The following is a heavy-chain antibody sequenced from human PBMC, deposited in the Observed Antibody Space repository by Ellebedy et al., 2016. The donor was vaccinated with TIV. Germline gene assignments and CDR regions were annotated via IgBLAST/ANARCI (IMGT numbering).Heavy chain of an antibody. J-gene: IGHJ6*02. CDR2: IIPHSGDT. CDR3: ATLTAYCSTTSCYSRDFYGMDA. CDR1: GYTFTNYG. D-gene: IGHD2-2*02. Sequence: ASVKVSCKASGYTFTNYGISWVRQAPGQGLEWMGWIIPHSGDTSYAQKLHDRVTMTTDTSTTTAYMELRGLRSDDTAVYYCATLTAYCSTTSCYSRDFYGMDAWGQGTTVTVSS. V-gene: IGHV1-18*04.